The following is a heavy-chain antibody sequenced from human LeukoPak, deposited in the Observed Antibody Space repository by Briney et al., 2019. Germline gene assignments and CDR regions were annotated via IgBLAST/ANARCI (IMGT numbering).Heavy chain of an antibody. CDR1: GGSISSYY. CDR2: IYYSGST. V-gene: IGHV4-59*01. D-gene: IGHD3-22*01. Sequence: PSETLSLTCTGSGGSISSYYWSWIRQPPGKGLEWIGYIYYSGSTNYNPSLKSRVTISVDTSKNQFSLKLSSVTAADTAVYYCARESDSSGYYDAFDIWGQGTMVTVSS. J-gene: IGHJ3*02. CDR3: ARESDSSGYYDAFDI.